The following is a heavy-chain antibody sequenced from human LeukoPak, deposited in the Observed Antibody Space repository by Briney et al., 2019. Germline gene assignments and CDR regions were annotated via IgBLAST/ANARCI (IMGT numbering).Heavy chain of an antibody. J-gene: IGHJ5*02. Sequence: GGSLRLSCAASGFTFSSYSMNWVRQAPGKGLEWVSSISSSSSYIYYADSVKGRFTISRDNAKNSLYPQMNSLRAEDTAVYYCARGTTYYDFPDWFDPWGQGTLVTVSS. CDR1: GFTFSSYS. CDR3: ARGTTYYDFPDWFDP. CDR2: ISSSSSYI. V-gene: IGHV3-21*01. D-gene: IGHD3-3*01.